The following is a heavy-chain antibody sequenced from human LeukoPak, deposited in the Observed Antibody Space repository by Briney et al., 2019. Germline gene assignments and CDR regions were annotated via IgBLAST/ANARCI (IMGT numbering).Heavy chain of an antibody. CDR3: ARDSPRRYGMDV. CDR1: GFTFSSYG. CDR2: IWYDGSNK. Sequence: GGSLRLSCAASGFTFSSYGMHWVRQAPGKGLEWVAVIWYDGSNKYYADSVKGRFTISRDNSKNTLYLQMNSPRAEDTAVYYCARDSPRRYGMDVWGQGTTVTVSS. V-gene: IGHV3-33*01. J-gene: IGHJ6*02.